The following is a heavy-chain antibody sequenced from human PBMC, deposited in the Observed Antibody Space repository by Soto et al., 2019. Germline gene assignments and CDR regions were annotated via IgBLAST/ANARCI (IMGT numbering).Heavy chain of an antibody. Sequence: QVQLVQSGAEVKKPGASVKVSCKASGYTFTSYDINWVRQATGQGLEWMGWMNPNSGNTGSAQKFQGRVTMTRNTSRSTAYMELSSLRSEDTAVYYCARGDCSGGTCYSRRGDPYPDWGQGTLVTVSS. D-gene: IGHD2-15*01. CDR1: GYTFTSYD. J-gene: IGHJ4*02. CDR2: MNPNSGNT. CDR3: ARGDCSGGTCYSRRGDPYPD. V-gene: IGHV1-8*01.